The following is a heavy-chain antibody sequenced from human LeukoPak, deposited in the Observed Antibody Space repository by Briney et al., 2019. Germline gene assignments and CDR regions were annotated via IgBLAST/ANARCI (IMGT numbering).Heavy chain of an antibody. CDR2: IYYSGST. V-gene: IGHV4-59*08. CDR3: ARRFDL. D-gene: IGHD3-10*01. J-gene: IGHJ3*01. CDR1: GVSISSYY. Sequence: SETLSLTCTVSGVSISSYYWSWIRQPPGKGLEYIGYIYYSGSTNYNPSLKSRVTISIDTSKSHFSLKLSSVTAADTAVYYCARRFDLWGQGTMVTVSS.